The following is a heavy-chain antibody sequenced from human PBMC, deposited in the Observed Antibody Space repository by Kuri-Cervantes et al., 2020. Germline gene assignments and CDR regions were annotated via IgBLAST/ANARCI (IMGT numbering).Heavy chain of an antibody. CDR2: IYYSGST. CDR1: GGSISSYY. J-gene: IGHJ4*02. Sequence: ESLKISCTVSGGSISSYYWSWIRQPPGKGLEWIGTIYYSGSTNHNPSLKSRVTISVDTSKNQFSLKLSSVTAADTAVYYCAREAVVLTAPFDYWGQGTLVTVSS. CDR3: AREAVVLTAPFDY. V-gene: IGHV4-4*08. D-gene: IGHD2-21*02.